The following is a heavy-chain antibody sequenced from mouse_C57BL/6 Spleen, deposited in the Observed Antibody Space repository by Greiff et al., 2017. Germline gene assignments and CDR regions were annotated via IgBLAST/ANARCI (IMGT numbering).Heavy chain of an antibody. CDR3: ARWGYGSSYGAMDY. CDR1: GYTFTSYW. J-gene: IGHJ4*01. V-gene: IGHV1-53*01. CDR2: INPSNGGT. D-gene: IGHD1-1*01. Sequence: QIQLQQPGTELVKPGASVKLSCKASGYTFTSYWMHWVPQRPGQGLEWIGNINPSNGGTNYNEMFKSKATLTVDKSSSTAYMQLSSLTSEDSAVYYCARWGYGSSYGAMDYWGQGTAVTVAS.